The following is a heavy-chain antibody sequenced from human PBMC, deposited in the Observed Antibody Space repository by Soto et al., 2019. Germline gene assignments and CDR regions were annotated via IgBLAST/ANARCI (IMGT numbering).Heavy chain of an antibody. J-gene: IGHJ4*02. Sequence: GGSLRLSCTASGFTSSNYWMHWVRQAPGKGLVWVSRINSDGSRTSYADSVKGRFTISRDNAKNTLYLQMNSLRAEDTAVYYCARWNYDSSGYYCLFDYWGQGTLVTVSS. CDR1: GFTSSNYW. D-gene: IGHD3-22*01. CDR2: INSDGSRT. V-gene: IGHV3-74*01. CDR3: ARWNYDSSGYYCLFDY.